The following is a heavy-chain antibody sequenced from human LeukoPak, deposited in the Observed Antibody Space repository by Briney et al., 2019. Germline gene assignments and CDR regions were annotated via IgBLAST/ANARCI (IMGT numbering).Heavy chain of an antibody. D-gene: IGHD1-26*01. J-gene: IGHJ6*03. V-gene: IGHV1-69*05. CDR3: ATLFLRELPTPYYYYMDV. Sequence: ASVKVSCKASAGTFSSYAISWVRQAPGQGLEWKGGIIPIFGTANYAQKFQGRVTITTDESTSTAYMELSNLRSEDTAVYYCATLFLRELPTPYYYYMDVWGKGTTVTVSS. CDR1: AGTFSSYA. CDR2: IIPIFGTA.